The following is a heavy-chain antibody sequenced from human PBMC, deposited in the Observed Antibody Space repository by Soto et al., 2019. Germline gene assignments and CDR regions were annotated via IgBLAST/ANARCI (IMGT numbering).Heavy chain of an antibody. V-gene: IGHV3-72*01. CDR3: VRQGYCSSTSCFAAMDV. Sequence: EQLVQSGGGLVHPGGALRLSCVASGFTFSECYMDWVRQAPGRGLERIGRARNEANDYIRDYAASVKGRFSVSRDDSKSSFFLQMNGLKPEDTAVYYCVRQGYCSSTSCFAAMDVWGQGTTVTVSS. CDR1: GFTFSECY. CDR2: ARNEANDYIR. D-gene: IGHD2-2*01. J-gene: IGHJ6*02.